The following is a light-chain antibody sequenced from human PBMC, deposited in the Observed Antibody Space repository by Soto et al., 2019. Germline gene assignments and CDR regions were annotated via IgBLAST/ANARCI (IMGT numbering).Light chain of an antibody. V-gene: IGLV2-14*01. CDR3: SSYRSSNSYV. CDR1: SSDVGGYNY. Sequence: QSVLTQPASVSGSPGQSITISCTGTSSDVGGYNYVSWYQQHPGKAPKLMIYEVNNRPSGVSNRFSGSKSGNTASLTISGLQPEDEADYYCSSYRSSNSYVFGTGTKVTVL. J-gene: IGLJ1*01. CDR2: EVN.